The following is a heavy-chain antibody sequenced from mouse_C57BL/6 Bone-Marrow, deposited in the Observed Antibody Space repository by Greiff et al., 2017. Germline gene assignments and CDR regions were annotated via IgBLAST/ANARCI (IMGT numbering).Heavy chain of an antibody. V-gene: IGHV1-64*01. Sequence: QVQLQQPGAELVKPGASVKLSCKASGYTFTSYWMHWVKQRPGQGLEWIGMIHPNSGSTNYNEKLKSKATLTVDKSSSTAYMQLSSLTSEDSAVYYCAREAVVANDYAMDYWGQGTSVTVSS. D-gene: IGHD1-1*01. CDR1: GYTFTSYW. CDR2: IHPNSGST. J-gene: IGHJ4*01. CDR3: AREAVVANDYAMDY.